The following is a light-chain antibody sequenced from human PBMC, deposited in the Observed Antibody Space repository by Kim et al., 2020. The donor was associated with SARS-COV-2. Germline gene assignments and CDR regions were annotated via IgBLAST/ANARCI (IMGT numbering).Light chain of an antibody. V-gene: IGLV3-21*04. CDR2: YDS. J-gene: IGLJ3*02. Sequence: SYELTQPPSVSVAPGKTARITCGGNNIGSKSVHWYQQKPGQAPVLVIYYDSDRPSGIPERFSGSNSGNTATLTISRVEAGDEADYYRQVWDSSSDHWVFGGGTQRTV. CDR1: NIGSKS. CDR3: QVWDSSSDHWV.